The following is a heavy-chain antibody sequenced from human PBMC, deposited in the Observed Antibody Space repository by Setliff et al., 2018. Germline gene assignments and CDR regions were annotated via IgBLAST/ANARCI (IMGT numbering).Heavy chain of an antibody. D-gene: IGHD1-1*01. J-gene: IGHJ4*02. CDR3: AGTGTYRYFDH. V-gene: IGHV4-39*01. CDR2: IHYLGTT. CDR1: GASISSGTYY. Sequence: SETLSLTCTVSGASISSGTYYWGWIRQPPGKGLEWIGRIHYLGTTYSNASLAGRLTMSVDTSKNQFSLRLTSVTAADTAVYYCAGTGTYRYFDHWGQGTLVTVSS.